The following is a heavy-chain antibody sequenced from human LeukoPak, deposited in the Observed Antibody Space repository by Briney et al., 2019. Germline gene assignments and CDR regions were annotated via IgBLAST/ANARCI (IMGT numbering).Heavy chain of an antibody. CDR1: GFTFSSYP. V-gene: IGHV3-23*01. CDR3: AKDGWVTTTTRENY. Sequence: PGGSLRLSCAASGFTFSSYPMTWVRQAPGKGLEWVSTISSGGGSTYYADSVKGRLTTSRDNSRDTLYLQIDSLRAEDTAVYYCAKDGWVTTTTRENYWGQGTLVTVSS. CDR2: ISSGGGST. J-gene: IGHJ4*02. D-gene: IGHD4-17*01.